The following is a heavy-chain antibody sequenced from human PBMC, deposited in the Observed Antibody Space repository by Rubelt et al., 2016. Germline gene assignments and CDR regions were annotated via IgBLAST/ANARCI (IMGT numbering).Heavy chain of an antibody. CDR2: IYYSGNT. CDR1: GGSISSNY. J-gene: IGHJ2*01. V-gene: IGHV4-59*01. D-gene: IGHD7-27*01. CDR3: ASPSTGVLNWYFDL. Sequence: QVQLQESGPGLVKPSETLSLTCTVSGGSISSNYWSWIRQPPGTGLEWIGYIYYSGNTYYHPSLKSRATIAVDTSENQFSLMLSSVTAADTAVYYCASPSTGVLNWYFDLWGRGTLVTVSS.